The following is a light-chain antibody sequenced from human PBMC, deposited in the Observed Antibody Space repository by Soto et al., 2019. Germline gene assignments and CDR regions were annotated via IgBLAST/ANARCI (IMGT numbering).Light chain of an antibody. Sequence: DIQLTQSPSSLSASVGDRVTSTCRASQGIITYLNWYQQKPGKAPNLLIYSSSTLQSGVPSRFSGSGSGTDSTLTSSSLQPDEFATYYCQQSYSTPPSTFGPGTKVDIK. V-gene: IGKV1-39*01. CDR2: SSS. J-gene: IGKJ3*01. CDR1: QGIITY. CDR3: QQSYSTPPST.